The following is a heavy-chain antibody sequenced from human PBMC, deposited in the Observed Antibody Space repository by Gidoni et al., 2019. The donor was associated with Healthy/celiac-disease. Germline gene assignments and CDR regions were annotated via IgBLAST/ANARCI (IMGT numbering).Heavy chain of an antibody. Sequence: EVQLVESGRGLVKPGGSLRLSCAASGFPFSSYWMSWVRQAPGKGLGGVANIKQDGSEKYYVDSVKGRFTISRDNAKNSLYLQMNSLRAEDTAVYYCASLRGKHDAFDIWGQGTMVTVSS. CDR3: ASLRGKHDAFDI. J-gene: IGHJ3*02. V-gene: IGHV3-7*03. CDR2: IKQDGSEK. CDR1: GFPFSSYW. D-gene: IGHD3-10*01.